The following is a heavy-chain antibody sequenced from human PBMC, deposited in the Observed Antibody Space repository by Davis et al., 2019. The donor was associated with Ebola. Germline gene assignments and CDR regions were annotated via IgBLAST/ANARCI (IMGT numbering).Heavy chain of an antibody. Sequence: GESLKISCVASGITFGSYGMSWVRQAPGKGLEWVSGISGSGGGTYYADSVKGRFTISSDNSKNTLYLQMNSLRAEDTAVYYCAKDREGSGWLFDYWGQGTLVTVSS. CDR1: GITFGSYG. CDR3: AKDREGSGWLFDY. J-gene: IGHJ4*02. CDR2: ISGSGGGT. V-gene: IGHV3-23*01. D-gene: IGHD6-19*01.